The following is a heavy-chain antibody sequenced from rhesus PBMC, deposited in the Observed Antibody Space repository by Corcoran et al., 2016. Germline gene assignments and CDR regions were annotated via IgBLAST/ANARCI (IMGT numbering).Heavy chain of an antibody. CDR2: LTYSGRT. V-gene: IGHV4-122*02. CDR3: ARFLTGRFDV. CDR1: GGSLSSGYYY. Sequence: QVQLQESGPGLVKPSETLSLTCAVSGGSLSSGYYYWRLIRQPPGKGLEWIGNLTYSGRTSYNPALKSRVTISRDTSKNQFSLKLSSVTAADTAVYYCARFLTGRFDVWGAGVPVTVSS. D-gene: IGHD2-15*01. J-gene: IGHJ5-1*01.